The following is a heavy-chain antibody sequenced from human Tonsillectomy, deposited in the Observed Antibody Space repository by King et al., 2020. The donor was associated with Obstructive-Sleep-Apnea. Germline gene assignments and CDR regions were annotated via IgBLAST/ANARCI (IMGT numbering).Heavy chain of an antibody. Sequence: VKLVESGGGLVQPGGSLRLSCAAAGFSFSTYSMNWVRQAPGKGLEWVSYISGTSSTIYYADSVKGRFTISRDNGKDSLYLQMNSLRAEDTAVYYCARDMGSGAFNWFDPWGQGTLVTVSS. CDR3: ARDMGSGAFNWFDP. CDR2: ISGTSSTI. V-gene: IGHV3-48*04. J-gene: IGHJ5*02. CDR1: GFSFSTYS. D-gene: IGHD1-26*01.